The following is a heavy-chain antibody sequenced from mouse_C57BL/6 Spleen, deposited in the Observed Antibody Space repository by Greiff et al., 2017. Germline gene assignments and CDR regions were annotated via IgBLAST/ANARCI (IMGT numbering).Heavy chain of an antibody. CDR2: IYPSDSET. CDR3: ARERNAMDY. V-gene: IGHV1-61*01. Sequence: QVQLQQPGAELVRPGSSVKLSCKASGYTFTSYWMDWVKQRPGQGLEWIGNIYPSDSETHYNQKFKDKATLTVDKSSRTAYMQLSSLTSEDSAVYYCARERNAMDYWGQGTSVTVSS. J-gene: IGHJ4*01. CDR1: GYTFTSYW.